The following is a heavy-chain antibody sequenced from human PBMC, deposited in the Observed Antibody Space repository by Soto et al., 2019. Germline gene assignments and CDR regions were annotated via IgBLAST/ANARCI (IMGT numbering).Heavy chain of an antibody. CDR2: IWYDGSNK. J-gene: IGHJ4*02. CDR1: GFTFSSYG. CDR3: ARDGPAIYYYDKPGLTYSFDY. D-gene: IGHD3-22*01. V-gene: IGHV3-33*01. Sequence: PGGSLRLSCAASGFTFSSYGMHWVRQAPGKGLEWVAVIWYDGSNKYYADSVKGRFTSSRDNSKNTLYLQMNSLRAEDTAVYYCARDGPAIYYYDKPGLTYSFDYWGQGPLVTVSS.